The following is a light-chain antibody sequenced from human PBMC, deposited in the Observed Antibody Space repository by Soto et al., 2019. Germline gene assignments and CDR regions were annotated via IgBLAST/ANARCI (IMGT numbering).Light chain of an antibody. CDR1: QSVSSN. J-gene: IGKJ1*01. V-gene: IGKV3-15*01. Sequence: EIVMTQSPATLPVSPEERATLSCRASQSVSSNLAWYQHKPGQAPRLLIYGASTRATGIPARFSGSGSGTEFTLTISSLQSEDFAVYYCQQYDNWPTFGQGTKVEI. CDR2: GAS. CDR3: QQYDNWPT.